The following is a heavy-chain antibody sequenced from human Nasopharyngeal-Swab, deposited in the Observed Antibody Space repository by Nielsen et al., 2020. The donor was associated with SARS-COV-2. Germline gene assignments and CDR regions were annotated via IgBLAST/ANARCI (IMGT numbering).Heavy chain of an antibody. D-gene: IGHD5-18*01. CDR3: AKDPRNTAMVNYFDY. CDR1: GFTFSSYA. J-gene: IGHJ4*02. V-gene: IGHV3-23*01. Sequence: GESLKISCAASGFTFSSYAMSWVRQAPGKGLERVSAISGSGGSTYYADSVKGRFTISRDNSKNTLYLQMNSLRAEDTAVYYCAKDPRNTAMVNYFDYWGQGTLVTVSS. CDR2: ISGSGGST.